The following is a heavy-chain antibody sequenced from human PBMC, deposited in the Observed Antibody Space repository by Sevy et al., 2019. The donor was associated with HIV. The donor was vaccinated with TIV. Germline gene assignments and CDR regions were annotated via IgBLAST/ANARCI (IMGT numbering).Heavy chain of an antibody. J-gene: IGHJ4*02. V-gene: IGHV3-23*01. CDR2: VSDSADDT. CDR1: RFNFTNYA. CDR3: AKSRGGTTVAAQNY. D-gene: IGHD4-4*01. Sequence: GGSLRLSCAASRFNFTNYAMNWVRQAPGKGLEWVSGVSDSADDTHYADSVKGRFTISRDNSKNMLYLQMNTLRAEDTALYYCAKSRGGTTVAAQNYWGQGTLVTVSS.